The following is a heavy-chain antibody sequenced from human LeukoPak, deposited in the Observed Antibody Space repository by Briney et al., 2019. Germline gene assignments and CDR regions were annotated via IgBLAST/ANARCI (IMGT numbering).Heavy chain of an antibody. CDR3: ARTYRYGSFPVYHYYMDV. CDR1: AFSISGFF. CDR2: ISYSGST. Sequence: PSETLSLTCTGSAFSISGFFWSWIRQPPGKGLEWIGYISYSGSTNYNPSLKSRVTISSDTSKNQVSLKLSSVTAADTAVYYCARTYRYGSFPVYHYYMDVWGKGTTVTVSS. V-gene: IGHV4-59*01. D-gene: IGHD5-18*01. J-gene: IGHJ6*03.